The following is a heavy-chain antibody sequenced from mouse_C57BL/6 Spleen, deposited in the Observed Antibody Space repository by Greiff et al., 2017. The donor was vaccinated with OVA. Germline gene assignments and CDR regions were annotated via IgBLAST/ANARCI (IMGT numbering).Heavy chain of an antibody. Sequence: EVQGVESGGGLVQPGGSLKLSCAASGFTFSDYYMYWVRQTPEKRLEWVAYISNGGGSTYYPDTVKGRFTISRDNAKNTMYLQMSRLKSEDTAMXFCASLYAYDGDYYAMDYGGQGTSATAPS. D-gene: IGHD2-14*01. CDR2: ISNGGGST. CDR1: GFTFSDYY. V-gene: IGHV5-12*01. J-gene: IGHJ4*01. CDR3: ASLYAYDGDYYAMDY.